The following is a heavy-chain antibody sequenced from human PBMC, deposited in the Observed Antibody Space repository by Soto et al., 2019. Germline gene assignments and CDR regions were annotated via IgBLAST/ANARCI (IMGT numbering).Heavy chain of an antibody. CDR1: GGSFSGYY. CDR2: INHSGST. V-gene: IGHV4-34*01. Sequence: PSETLSLTCAVYGGSFSGYYWSWIRQPPGKGLEWIGEINHSGSTNYNPSLKSRVTISVDTSKNQFSLKLSSVTAADTAVYYCARTYDFWSGYSLPRRRGTFDYWGQGTLVTVSS. J-gene: IGHJ4*02. D-gene: IGHD3-3*01. CDR3: ARTYDFWSGYSLPRRRGTFDY.